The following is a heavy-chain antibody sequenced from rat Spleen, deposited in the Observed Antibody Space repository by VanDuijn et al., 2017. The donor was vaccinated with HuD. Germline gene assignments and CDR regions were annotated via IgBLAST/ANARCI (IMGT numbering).Heavy chain of an antibody. J-gene: IGHJ3*01. D-gene: IGHD1-11*01. Sequence: EVQLVESGGDLVQPGRSMKLSCAASGFTFSAYGLAWVLQAPTRGLEWVAYISTAGSNTFYRDSVKGRFTISRDNAESTLYLQMDSLTSEDTASYYCARREYSDWFAYWGQGTLVTVSS. V-gene: IGHV5-25*01. CDR2: ISTAGSNT. CDR3: ARREYSDWFAY. CDR1: GFTFSAYG.